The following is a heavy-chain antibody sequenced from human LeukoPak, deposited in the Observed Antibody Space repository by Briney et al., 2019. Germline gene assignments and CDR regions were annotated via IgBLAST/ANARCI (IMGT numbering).Heavy chain of an antibody. D-gene: IGHD3-10*01. V-gene: IGHV4-4*07. Sequence: PSETLSLTCTVSGGSISSYYCSWIRQPAGKGLEWIGRIYTSGSTNYNPSLKSRVTMSVDTSKNQFSLKLSSVTAADTAVYYCARDSLFATLPGGYYYYYMDVWGKGTTVTVSS. CDR2: IYTSGST. CDR1: GGSISSYY. J-gene: IGHJ6*03. CDR3: ARDSLFATLPGGYYYYYMDV.